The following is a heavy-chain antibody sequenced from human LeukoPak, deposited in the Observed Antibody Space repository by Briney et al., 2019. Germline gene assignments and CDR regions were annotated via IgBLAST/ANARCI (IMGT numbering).Heavy chain of an antibody. CDR2: IYYSGST. J-gene: IGHJ6*03. Sequence: SQTLSLTCTVSGGSISSGDYYWSWIRQPPGKGLEWIGYIYYSGSTYYNPSLKSRVTISVDTSKSQFSLKLSSVTAADTAVYYCARVRRVQLWLMGYYYYYMDVWGKGTTVTVSS. D-gene: IGHD5-18*01. V-gene: IGHV4-30-4*08. CDR3: ARVRRVQLWLMGYYYYYMDV. CDR1: GGSISSGDYY.